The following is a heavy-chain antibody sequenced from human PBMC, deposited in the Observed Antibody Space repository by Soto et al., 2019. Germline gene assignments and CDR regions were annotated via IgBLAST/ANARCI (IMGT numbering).Heavy chain of an antibody. CDR3: TTGGVPAAAKGYYYYAMDV. J-gene: IGHJ6*02. D-gene: IGHD2-2*01. CDR1: GFTFTNAW. Sequence: EVQLVESGGGLVKPGVSLRLSCAASGFTFTNAWMNWVRQAPGKGLEWVGRIKSKTDGATADYAAPVKGRFTISRDDSRTTLNLQMNSLKAEDTAVYYCTTGGVPAAAKGYYYYAMDVWGQGTTVTVSS. V-gene: IGHV3-15*07. CDR2: IKSKTDGATA.